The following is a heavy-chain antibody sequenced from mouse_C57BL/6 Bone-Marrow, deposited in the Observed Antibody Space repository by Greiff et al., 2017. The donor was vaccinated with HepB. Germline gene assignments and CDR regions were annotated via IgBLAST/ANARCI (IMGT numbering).Heavy chain of an antibody. Sequence: EVKLQESGGDLVKPGGSLKLSCAASGFTFSSYGMSWVRQTPDKRLEWVATISSGGSYTYYPDSVKGRFTISRDNAKNTLYLQMSSLKSEDTAMYYCAGYDYDLYYFDYWGQGTTLTVSS. J-gene: IGHJ2*01. CDR3: AGYDYDLYYFDY. V-gene: IGHV5-6*01. CDR2: ISSGGSYT. D-gene: IGHD2-4*01. CDR1: GFTFSSYG.